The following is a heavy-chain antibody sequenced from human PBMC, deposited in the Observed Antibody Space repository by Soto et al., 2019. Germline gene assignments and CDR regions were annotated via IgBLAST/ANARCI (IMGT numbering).Heavy chain of an antibody. Sequence: GTSLKVTWKASGYTYTSYGISWVRQAPGQGLEWMGWISAYNGNTNYAQKLQGRVTMTTDTSTSTAYMELRSLRSDDTAVYYCARDVVLGYYYDSSGSPPPRFDYWGQGTLVTVTS. CDR1: GYTYTSYG. J-gene: IGHJ4*02. CDR3: ARDVVLGYYYDSSGSPPPRFDY. CDR2: ISAYNGNT. V-gene: IGHV1-18*01. D-gene: IGHD3-22*01.